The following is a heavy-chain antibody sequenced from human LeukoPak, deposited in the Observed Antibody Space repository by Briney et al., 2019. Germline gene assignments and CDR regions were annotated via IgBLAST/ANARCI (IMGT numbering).Heavy chain of an antibody. CDR3: ARDRDPYGYGAFDI. Sequence: SETLSLTCTVSGGSISSYYWSWIRQPPGKGLEWIGYIYYSGSTNYNPSLKSRVTISVDRSKNQFSLKLSSVTAADTAVYYCARDRDPYGYGAFDIWGQGTMVTVSS. V-gene: IGHV4-59*01. J-gene: IGHJ3*02. D-gene: IGHD4-17*01. CDR2: IYYSGST. CDR1: GGSISSYY.